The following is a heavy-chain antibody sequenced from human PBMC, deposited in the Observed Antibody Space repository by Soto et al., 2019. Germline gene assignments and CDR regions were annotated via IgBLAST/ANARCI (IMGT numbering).Heavy chain of an antibody. V-gene: IGHV4-30-4*08. CDR3: AREDDGGDSLDV. J-gene: IGHJ6*02. Sequence: QVQLQQSGPGLVKPSQTLSLTCTVSGDSISSDYYHWTWIRQSPGKVLEWIGYIHHSGSILYNPSLQSRVTISVDTSKNQFSLHLTSVTAADTAVYFCAREDDGGDSLDVWGQGTTVTVSS. D-gene: IGHD2-21*02. CDR1: GDSISSDYYH. CDR2: IHHSGSI.